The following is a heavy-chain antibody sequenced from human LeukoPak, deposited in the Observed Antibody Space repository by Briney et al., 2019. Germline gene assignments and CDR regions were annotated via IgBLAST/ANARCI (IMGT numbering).Heavy chain of an antibody. J-gene: IGHJ4*01. Sequence: PGGSLRLSCAASGFTFSSYSMNWVRQAPGKGLEWVSSISSSSSYIYYADSVKGRFTISRDNAKNTLYLQMNSLRAEDTAVYYCARTSRSGSYLFPYYFDYWGRGTLVTVSS. CDR3: ARTSRSGSYLFPYYFDY. CDR1: GFTFSSYS. CDR2: ISSSSSYI. V-gene: IGHV3-21*01. D-gene: IGHD3-10*01.